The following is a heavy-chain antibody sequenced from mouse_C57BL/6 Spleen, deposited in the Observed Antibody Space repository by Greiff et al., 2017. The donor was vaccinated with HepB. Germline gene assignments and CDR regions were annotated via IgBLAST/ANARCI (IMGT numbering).Heavy chain of an antibody. J-gene: IGHJ4*01. CDR2: IDPSDSYT. Sequence: QVQLQQPGAELVRPGTSVKLSCKASGYTFTSYWMHWVKQRPGQGLEWIGVIDPSDSYTNYNQKFKGKATLTVDTSSSTAYMQLSSLTSEDSAVYYCASYTAAGAMDYWGQGTSVTVSS. CDR1: GYTFTSYW. V-gene: IGHV1-59*01. CDR3: ASYTAAGAMDY.